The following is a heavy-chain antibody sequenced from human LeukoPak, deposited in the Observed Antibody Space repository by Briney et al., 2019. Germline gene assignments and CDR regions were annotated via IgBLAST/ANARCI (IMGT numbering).Heavy chain of an antibody. D-gene: IGHD1-26*01. J-gene: IGHJ4*02. V-gene: IGHV3-7*01. CDR1: GITFNKSW. Sequence: GGALRLSCGALGITFNKSWMSWVRQAPGKGLKWVASLNQDGSEHYYVESVRGRFTISRDNAKNSLFLQMKRLGAEDTALYYCARLRSGSYNDVPIDYWGQGTLVTVPS. CDR2: LNQDGSEH. CDR3: ARLRSGSYNDVPIDY.